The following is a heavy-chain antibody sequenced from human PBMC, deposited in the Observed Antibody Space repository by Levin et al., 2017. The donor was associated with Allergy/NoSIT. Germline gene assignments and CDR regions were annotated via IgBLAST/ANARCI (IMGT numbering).Heavy chain of an antibody. CDR2: ISNSGDST. V-gene: IGHV3-23*01. D-gene: IGHD1-26*01. J-gene: IGHJ4*02. CDR3: ARDVGSVDY. CDR1: GFTFSSYA. Sequence: GESLKISCAASGFTFSSYAMSWVRQAPGKGLEWVSVISNSGDSTYYADSVKGRFTISRDNSKNTLYLQMNSLRAEDTAVYYCARDVGSVDYWGQGTLVSVSS.